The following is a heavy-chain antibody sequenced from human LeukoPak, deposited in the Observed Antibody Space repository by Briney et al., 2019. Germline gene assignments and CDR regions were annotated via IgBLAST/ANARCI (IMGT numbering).Heavy chain of an antibody. J-gene: IGHJ5*02. V-gene: IGHV1-8*01. D-gene: IGHD1-26*01. CDR3: ARDPIVGATTDWFDP. CDR2: MNPHSGNT. Sequence: ASVKVSCKASGYTFTSYDINWVRQAIGQGLERMGWMNPHSGNTVYAQKFQGRVTMTRNTAISTAYMELSSLRSEDTAVYYCARDPIVGATTDWFDPWGQGTLVTVSS. CDR1: GYTFTSYD.